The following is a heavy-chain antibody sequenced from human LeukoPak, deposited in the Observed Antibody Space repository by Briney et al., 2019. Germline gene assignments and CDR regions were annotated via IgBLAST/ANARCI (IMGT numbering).Heavy chain of an antibody. CDR1: GGTFSSYA. CDR3: ATYDYVWVSYRRYFDY. V-gene: IGHV1-69*13. Sequence: ASVKVSCKASGGTFSSYAISWVRQAPGQGLEWMGGIIPIFGTANYAQKFQGRVTITADESTSTAYMELSSLRSEDTAVYYCATYDYVWVSYRRYFDYWGQGTLVTVSS. D-gene: IGHD3-16*02. CDR2: IIPIFGTA. J-gene: IGHJ4*02.